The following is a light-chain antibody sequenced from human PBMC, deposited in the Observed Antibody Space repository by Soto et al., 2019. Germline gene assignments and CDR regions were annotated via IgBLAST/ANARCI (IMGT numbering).Light chain of an antibody. V-gene: IGKV3-20*01. CDR1: QSVGSY. CDR2: GAS. Sequence: EIVLTQSPATLSLSPGERATLSCRASQSVGSYLGWYQQKPGQAPRLLIYGASSRATGIPDRFSGSGSGTDFTLTISRLEPEDFAVYYCQQYGSSPPWTFGQGTKVDIK. CDR3: QQYGSSPPWT. J-gene: IGKJ1*01.